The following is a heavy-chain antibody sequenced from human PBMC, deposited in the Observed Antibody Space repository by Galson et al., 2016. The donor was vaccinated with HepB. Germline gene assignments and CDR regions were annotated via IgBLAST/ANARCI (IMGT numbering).Heavy chain of an antibody. Sequence: SVKVSCKASGYSFNDHGIHWLRQAPGQRLEWMGWISAANDYTKFSQKFQGRLSITRDTPATTVYMELTSLRPEDTAAYYCARDREAYYDIMTEHNWFDPWGQGTQVSVSS. CDR3: ARDREAYYDIMTEHNWFDP. CDR2: ISAANDYT. D-gene: IGHD3-9*01. V-gene: IGHV1-3*01. J-gene: IGHJ5*02. CDR1: GYSFNDHG.